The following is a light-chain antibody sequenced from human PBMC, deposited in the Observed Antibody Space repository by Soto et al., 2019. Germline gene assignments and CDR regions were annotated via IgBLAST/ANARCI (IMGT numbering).Light chain of an antibody. CDR2: DAS. CDR1: QSISSW. CDR3: QQYNNWPRT. Sequence: HITQSPSTLSASVGDRVTITCRASQSISSWLAWYQQKPGKAPKLLIYDASSLESGVPSRFSGSGSGTEFTLTISSLQSEDFAVYYCQQYNNWPRTFGQGSKVDIK. J-gene: IGKJ1*01. V-gene: IGKV1-5*01.